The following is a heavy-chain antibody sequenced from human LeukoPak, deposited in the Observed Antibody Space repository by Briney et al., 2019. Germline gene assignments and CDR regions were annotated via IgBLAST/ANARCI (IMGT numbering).Heavy chain of an antibody. CDR2: INHSRST. V-gene: IGHV4-34*01. Sequence: KPSETLSLTCAVYGGSFSGYYWSWIRQPPGKGLEWIGEINHSRSTNYNPSLKSRVTISVDTSKNQFSLKLSSVTAADTAVYYCARLASKGYCSSTSCSYYFDYWGQGTLVTVSS. J-gene: IGHJ4*02. CDR3: ARLASKGYCSSTSCSYYFDY. CDR1: GGSFSGYY. D-gene: IGHD2-2*01.